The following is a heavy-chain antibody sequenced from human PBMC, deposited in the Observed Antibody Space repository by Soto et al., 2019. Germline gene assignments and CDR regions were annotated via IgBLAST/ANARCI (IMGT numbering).Heavy chain of an antibody. CDR1: GGTFSSYA. CDR2: IIPIFGTA. J-gene: IGHJ6*02. V-gene: IGHV1-69*13. CDR3: ARASNMTTVTTGYYGMDV. Sequence: SVKVSCKASGGTFSSYAISWVRQAPGQGLEWMGGIIPIFGTANYAQKFQGRVTITADESTSTAYMELSSLRSEDTAVYYCARASNMTTVTTGYYGMDVWGQGTTVTVSS. D-gene: IGHD4-4*01.